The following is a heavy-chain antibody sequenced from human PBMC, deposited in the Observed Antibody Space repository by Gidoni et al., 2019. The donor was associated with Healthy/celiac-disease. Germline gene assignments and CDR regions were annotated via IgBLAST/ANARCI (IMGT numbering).Heavy chain of an antibody. D-gene: IGHD3-22*01. Sequence: QVQLVQSGAEVKKPGSAVKVSCNAPGGPFSSYATSWVRQAPGQGLEWMGGSFPIFGAANYAQKFQGRVTITADKSTSTAYMELSSLRSEDTAVYYCARDPLGYDSSGYPNYYYYMDVWGKGTTVTVSS. J-gene: IGHJ6*03. CDR3: ARDPLGYDSSGYPNYYYYMDV. CDR2: SFPIFGAA. V-gene: IGHV1-69*06. CDR1: GGPFSSYA.